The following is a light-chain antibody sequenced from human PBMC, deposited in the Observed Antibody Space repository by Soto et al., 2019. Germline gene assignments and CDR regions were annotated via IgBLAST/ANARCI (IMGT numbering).Light chain of an antibody. CDR3: QNYYSAPET. J-gene: IGKJ1*01. CDR2: GAT. Sequence: DIQMTQSPSSLSASIGDRVTIACRASQGIGTYLDWYQQKPGKVPKVLIYGATALHSGVPSRFSGSGSGAEFTLTITNVQPEDVATYYCQNYYSAPETFGQGTKVEIK. V-gene: IGKV1-27*01. CDR1: QGIGTY.